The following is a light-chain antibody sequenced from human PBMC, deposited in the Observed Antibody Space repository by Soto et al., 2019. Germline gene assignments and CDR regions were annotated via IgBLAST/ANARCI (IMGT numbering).Light chain of an antibody. Sequence: EIVLTQSPATLSLSPGERATLSCRASQSVSTYLAWYQQKPGQAPRLLIYDASNRATGIPARFSGSGSGTDFTLTISSLEPEDFAVYYWQKRDSWPLTFGGGTKVEIK. V-gene: IGKV3-11*01. CDR2: DAS. J-gene: IGKJ4*01. CDR3: QKRDSWPLT. CDR1: QSVSTY.